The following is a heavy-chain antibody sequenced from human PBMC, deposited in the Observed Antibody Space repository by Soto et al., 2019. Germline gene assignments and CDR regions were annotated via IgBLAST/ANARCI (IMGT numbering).Heavy chain of an antibody. J-gene: IGHJ6*02. V-gene: IGHV1-18*01. CDR3: ARDSPRGAVAGTPAHYYYGMDV. Sequence: ASVKVSCKASGYTFTSYGISWVRQAPGQGLEWMGWISAYNGNTNYAQKLQGRVTMTTDTSTSTAYMELRSLRSDDTAVYYCARDSPRGAVAGTPAHYYYGMDVWGQGTTVTVSS. D-gene: IGHD6-19*01. CDR1: GYTFTSYG. CDR2: ISAYNGNT.